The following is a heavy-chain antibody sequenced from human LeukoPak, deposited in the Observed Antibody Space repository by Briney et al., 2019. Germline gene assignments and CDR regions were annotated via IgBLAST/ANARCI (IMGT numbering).Heavy chain of an antibody. CDR3: ATPLDYYDSSGYHQGGD. CDR2: LYIGGNT. V-gene: IGHV3-53*01. J-gene: IGHJ4*02. D-gene: IGHD3-22*01. Sequence: GGSLRLSCAASGLIVSNNYMNWVRQAPGKGLEWVSALYIGGNTYYADSVRGRFTISRDNSKNTLYLQMNSLRAEDTAVYYCATPLDYYDSSGYHQGGDWGQGTLVTVSS. CDR1: GLIVSNNY.